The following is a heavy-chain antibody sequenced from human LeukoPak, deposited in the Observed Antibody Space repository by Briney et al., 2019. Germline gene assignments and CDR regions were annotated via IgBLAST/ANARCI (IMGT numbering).Heavy chain of an antibody. CDR1: GGSISSYY. CDR3: ARDNMYYYDSSGYYYYYGMDV. Sequence: SETLSLTCTVSGGSISSYYWSWIRQPPGKGLEWIGYIYYSGSTNYNPSLKSRVTISVDTSKNQFSLKLSSVTAADTAVYYCARDNMYYYDSSGYYYYYGMDVWGQGTTVIVSS. CDR2: IYYSGST. J-gene: IGHJ6*02. V-gene: IGHV4-59*01. D-gene: IGHD3-22*01.